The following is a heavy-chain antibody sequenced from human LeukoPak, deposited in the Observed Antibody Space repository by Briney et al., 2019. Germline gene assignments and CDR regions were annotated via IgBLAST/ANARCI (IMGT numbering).Heavy chain of an antibody. CDR3: AREYCSSTSCFPEMDWFDP. Sequence: SETLSLTCTVSGGSISTYYWSWIRQPPGKGLEWIGYIYYSGNTNYNPSLRSRVIISLNTSKNQFSLKLSSVTAADTAVYYCAREYCSSTSCFPEMDWFDPWGQGTLVTVSS. CDR2: IYYSGNT. D-gene: IGHD2-2*01. V-gene: IGHV4-59*08. J-gene: IGHJ5*02. CDR1: GGSISTYY.